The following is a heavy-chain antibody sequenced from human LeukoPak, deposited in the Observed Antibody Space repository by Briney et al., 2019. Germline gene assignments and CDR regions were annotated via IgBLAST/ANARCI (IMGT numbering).Heavy chain of an antibody. J-gene: IGHJ3*02. CDR2: IYHSGST. CDR3: ARDSWIQLPSRGFDAFDI. CDR1: GYSISSGYY. D-gene: IGHD5-18*01. Sequence: PSETLSLTCAVSGYSISSGYYWGWIRQPPGKGLEWIGSIYHSGSTYYNPPLKSRVTISVDTSKNQFSLKLSSVTAADTAVYYCARDSWIQLPSRGFDAFDIWGQGTMVTVSS. V-gene: IGHV4-38-2*02.